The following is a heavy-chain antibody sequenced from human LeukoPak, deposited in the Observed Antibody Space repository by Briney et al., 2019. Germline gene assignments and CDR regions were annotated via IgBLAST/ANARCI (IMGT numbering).Heavy chain of an antibody. CDR2: IYYGGST. J-gene: IGHJ4*02. Sequence: ASETLSLTCTVSGGSINSYYWRWMRQPPAEGVEGIGYIYYGGSTNYNPSLRSRVTISVDTSKKQFSLKLSSVAAADTAVYYCASAQYYESSGVIDCWGQGTLVTASS. V-gene: IGHV4-59*01. CDR1: GGSINSYY. D-gene: IGHD3-22*01. CDR3: ASAQYYESSGVIDC.